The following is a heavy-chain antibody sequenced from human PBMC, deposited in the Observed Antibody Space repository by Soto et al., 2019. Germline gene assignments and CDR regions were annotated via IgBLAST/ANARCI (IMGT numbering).Heavy chain of an antibody. D-gene: IGHD6-19*01. Sequence: QVQLQESGPGLVRRSGTLSLTCAVSGDSINSNYCWTWVRQPPGKGLEWIAEIYYSGGTSYNPSLKSRVTISMDKSKNQFSLNLTSVTAADTAMYYCARDTGWGLGYWGQGTLVTVSS. CDR2: IYYSGGT. J-gene: IGHJ4*02. CDR1: GDSINSNYC. CDR3: ARDTGWGLGY. V-gene: IGHV4-4*02.